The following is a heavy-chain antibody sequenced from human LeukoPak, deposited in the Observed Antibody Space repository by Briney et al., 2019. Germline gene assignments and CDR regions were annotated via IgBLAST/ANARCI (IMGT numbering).Heavy chain of an antibody. J-gene: IGHJ4*02. CDR3: AKASRQGAVASPLDY. CDR2: FSGSSSSI. Sequence: GGSLRLSCAGSGFTFSSYSMNWVCQAPGKGLEWVSYFSGSSSSIYYADSVKGRFTISRDNAKNSLYLQMNSLRAEDTAVYYCAKASRQGAVASPLDYWGQGTLVTVSS. D-gene: IGHD6-19*01. V-gene: IGHV3-48*01. CDR1: GFTFSSYS.